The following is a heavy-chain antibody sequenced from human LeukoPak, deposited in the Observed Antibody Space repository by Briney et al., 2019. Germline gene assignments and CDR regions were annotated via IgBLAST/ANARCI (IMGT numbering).Heavy chain of an antibody. V-gene: IGHV1-18*01. CDR2: ISAYNGNT. J-gene: IGHJ3*02. Sequence: GASVKVSCKASGYTFTSYGISWVRQAPGQGLEWMGWISAYNGNTNYAQKLQGRVTMTTDTSTSTAYMELRSLRSDDTAVYYCARGVLPISGWYDDAFDIWGQGTMVTVSS. CDR3: ARGVLPISGWYDDAFDI. D-gene: IGHD6-19*01. CDR1: GYTFTSYG.